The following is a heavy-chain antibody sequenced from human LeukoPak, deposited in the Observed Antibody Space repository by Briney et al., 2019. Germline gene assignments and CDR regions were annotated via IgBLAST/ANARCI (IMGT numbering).Heavy chain of an antibody. CDR2: ISSSSSYT. CDR1: GFTFSDYY. Sequence: GGSLRLSCAASGFTFSDYYMSWIRQAPGKGLEWVSYISSSSSYTNYADSVKGRFTISRDNAKNSLYLQMSSLRAEDTAVYYCASTPRGWYYFDYWGQGTLVTVSS. D-gene: IGHD6-19*01. V-gene: IGHV3-11*06. J-gene: IGHJ4*02. CDR3: ASTPRGWYYFDY.